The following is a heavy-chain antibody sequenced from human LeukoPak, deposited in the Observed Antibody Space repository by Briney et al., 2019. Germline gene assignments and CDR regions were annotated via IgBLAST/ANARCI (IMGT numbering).Heavy chain of an antibody. Sequence: PSETLSLTCIVSGGSISTYYWSWIRQPPGKGLEWIGYIYYSGSTNYNPSLKSRVTISVDTSKNQFSLRLSSVTAADTAVYYCARSGGYSMVMNYWGQGTLVTVSS. CDR1: GGSISTYY. V-gene: IGHV4-59*01. CDR2: IYYSGST. J-gene: IGHJ4*02. D-gene: IGHD5-18*01. CDR3: ARSGGYSMVMNY.